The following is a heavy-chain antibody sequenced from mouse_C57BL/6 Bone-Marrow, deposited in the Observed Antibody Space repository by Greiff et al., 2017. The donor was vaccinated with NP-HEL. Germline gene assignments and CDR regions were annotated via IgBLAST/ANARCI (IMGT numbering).Heavy chain of an antibody. Sequence: EVKLVESGGGLVQPGGSLKLSCAASGFTFSDYYMYWVRQTPEKRLEWVAYISNGGGSTYYPDTVKGRFTISRDNAKNTLYLQMSRLKSEDTAMYYCARHGGLYDYGGYWGQGTTLTVSS. V-gene: IGHV5-12*01. CDR2: ISNGGGST. CDR3: ARHGGLYDYGGY. D-gene: IGHD2-4*01. CDR1: GFTFSDYY. J-gene: IGHJ2*01.